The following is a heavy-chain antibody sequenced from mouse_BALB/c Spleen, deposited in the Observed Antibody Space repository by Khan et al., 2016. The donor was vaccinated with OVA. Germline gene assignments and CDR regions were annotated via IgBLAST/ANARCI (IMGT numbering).Heavy chain of an antibody. V-gene: IGHV1S81*02. J-gene: IGHJ2*01. CDR3: AREITRDY. Sequence: QVQLQQPGAELVKPGASVKLSCKASGYTFTSYWMHWVKQRPGQGLEWIGEINPSNGRTNYNEKFKSKATLTVDKSSSTAYMQLSSPTSEDSAVYYCAREITRDYWGQGTTLTVSS. D-gene: IGHD6-1*01. CDR2: INPSNGRT. CDR1: GYTFTSYW.